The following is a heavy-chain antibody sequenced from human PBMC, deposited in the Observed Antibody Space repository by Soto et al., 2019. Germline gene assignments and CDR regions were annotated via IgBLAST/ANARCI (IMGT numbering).Heavy chain of an antibody. CDR1: GFTFSSYS. CDR3: ARIEADDSSCYYLT. V-gene: IGHV3-21*01. CDR2: ISSSSSYI. D-gene: IGHD3-22*01. J-gene: IGHJ5*02. Sequence: EVQLVESGGGLIKPGGSLRLSCAASGFTFSSYSMNWVRHAPGKGLEWVSSISSSSSYIYYADSVKGRFTISSDNAKNSPYLQMNSLRAEDTAVYYCARIEADDSSCYYLTWGQGTLVTVAS.